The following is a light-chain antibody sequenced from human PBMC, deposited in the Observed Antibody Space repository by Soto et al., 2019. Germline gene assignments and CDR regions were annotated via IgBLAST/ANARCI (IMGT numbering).Light chain of an antibody. CDR2: DAS. V-gene: IGKV3-11*01. Sequence: EVILTQFPATLSLSAGESATLSCRASQSVSYHLAWYQQKPGPAPRLLIYDASNRAPGILPRFSGSGSGTDFGLTIRSLEPEDSAIYYCQQRSRWPALTFGGGTKVEI. CDR1: QSVSYH. J-gene: IGKJ4*01. CDR3: QQRSRWPALT.